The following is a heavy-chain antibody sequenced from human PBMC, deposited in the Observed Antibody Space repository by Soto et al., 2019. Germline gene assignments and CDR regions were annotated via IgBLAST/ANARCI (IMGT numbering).Heavy chain of an antibody. CDR2: IIPILGIA. CDR1: GVTFSSYT. Sequence: QVQLVQSGAEVKKPGSSVQVACTSSGVTFSSYTSSWVRQAPGQGLEWMGRIIPILGIANYAQKFQGRVTITADKSTSTADMELSSLRSDDTAVYYCARGGDGFSSRYYFDYWGQGTLVTVPS. D-gene: IGHD3-10*01. J-gene: IGHJ4*02. V-gene: IGHV1-69*02. CDR3: ARGGDGFSSRYYFDY.